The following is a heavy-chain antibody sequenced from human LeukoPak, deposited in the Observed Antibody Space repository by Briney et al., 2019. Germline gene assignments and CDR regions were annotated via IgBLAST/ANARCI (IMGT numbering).Heavy chain of an antibody. Sequence: SETLSLTCTVSGYSISNGYYWGWIRQPPGKGLEWIGSIYHSGSIYYNPSLKSRVTISVDTSKNQFSLKLSSVTAADTAVYYCWCGNRANLDAFDIWGQGTMVTVSS. V-gene: IGHV4-38-2*02. CDR1: GYSISNGYY. CDR3: WCGNRANLDAFDI. D-gene: IGHD4-23*01. J-gene: IGHJ3*02. CDR2: IYHSGSI.